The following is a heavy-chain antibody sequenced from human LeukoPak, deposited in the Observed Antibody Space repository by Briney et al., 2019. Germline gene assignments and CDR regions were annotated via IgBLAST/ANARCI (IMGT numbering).Heavy chain of an antibody. CDR3: ARDVPVGDGYNEGYDAFGI. Sequence: SVKVSCKASRGTFSSYAISWVRQAPGQGLEGMGGIIPIFGTANYAQKFQGRVTITADKSTSTAYMELSSLRSEDTAVYYCARDVPVGDGYNEGYDAFGIWGQGTMVTVSS. CDR1: RGTFSSYA. V-gene: IGHV1-69*06. D-gene: IGHD5-24*01. J-gene: IGHJ3*02. CDR2: IIPIFGTA.